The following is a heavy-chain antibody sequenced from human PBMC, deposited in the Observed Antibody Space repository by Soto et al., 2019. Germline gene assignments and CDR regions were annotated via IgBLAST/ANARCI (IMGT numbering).Heavy chain of an antibody. J-gene: IGHJ6*03. V-gene: IGHV4-31*03. CDR1: CGSISSGGYY. Sequence: SETLSLTCTVSCGSISSGGYYWSWIRQHPGKGLEWIGYIYYSGSTYYNPSLKSRVTISVDTSKNQFSLKLSSVTAADTAVYYCARVRSSYYMDVWGKGTTVTVSS. CDR3: ARVRSSYYMDV. CDR2: IYYSGST.